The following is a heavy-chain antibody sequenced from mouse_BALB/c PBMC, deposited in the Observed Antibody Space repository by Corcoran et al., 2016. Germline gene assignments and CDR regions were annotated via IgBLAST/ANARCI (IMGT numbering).Heavy chain of an antibody. CDR3: ANWDSYVDV. CDR1: GFNIKDTY. V-gene: IGHV14-3*02. Sequence: DDQLQQSGAELMKPGASVKSSCTASGFNIKDTYIQLVQQRPEQGLEGVGRIDPANGNTKYDPKFQRKATISADTSSNTAYLQLSSLTSEDTAFYYCANWDSYVDVWGAGTTVIVSS. J-gene: IGHJ1*01. D-gene: IGHD4-1*01. CDR2: IDPANGNT.